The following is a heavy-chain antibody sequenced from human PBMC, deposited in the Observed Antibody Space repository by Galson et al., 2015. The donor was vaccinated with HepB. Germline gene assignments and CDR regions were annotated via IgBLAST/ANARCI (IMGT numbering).Heavy chain of an antibody. J-gene: IGHJ3*02. CDR1: GGSISTYY. V-gene: IGHV4-59*01. CDR2: IHYTGST. D-gene: IGHD1-26*01. Sequence: SETLSLTCTVSGGSISTYYWSWIRQPPGKRLEWIAYIHYTGSTQYNPSLKSRVTISVDTSRNQLSLKVRSVTAADTAVYYCARDERPRELGAAAFDIWGLGTLVTVSS. CDR3: ARDERPRELGAAAFDI.